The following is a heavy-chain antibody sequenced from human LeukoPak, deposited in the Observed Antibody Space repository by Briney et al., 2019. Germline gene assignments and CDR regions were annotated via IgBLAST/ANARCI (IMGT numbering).Heavy chain of an antibody. CDR3: VDYYGSY. J-gene: IGHJ4*02. CDR2: IYYSGST. D-gene: IGHD3-10*01. Sequence: PSETLSLTCTVSGGSISSYYWSWIRQPPGKGLEWIGYIYYSGSTNYNPSLKSRVTISVDTSKNQFSLKLSSVTAADTAVYYCVDYYGSYWGQGTLVTVSS. CDR1: GGSISSYY. V-gene: IGHV4-59*12.